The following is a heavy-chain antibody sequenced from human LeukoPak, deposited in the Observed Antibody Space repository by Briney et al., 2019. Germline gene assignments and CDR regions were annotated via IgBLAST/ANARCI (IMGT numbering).Heavy chain of an antibody. CDR3: AKDRHPARTDGYYFDY. CDR2: ISFDANNK. V-gene: IGHV3-30*18. J-gene: IGHJ4*02. CDR1: AFTFRTYG. Sequence: GGFLRLYCAASAFTFRTYGMHWVRQAPGKGLEWVAVISFDANNKYYADSVKGRFTISRDNSKNTLYLQMNSLRAEDTAVYYCAKDRHPARTDGYYFDYWGQGTLVTVSS. D-gene: IGHD1-14*01.